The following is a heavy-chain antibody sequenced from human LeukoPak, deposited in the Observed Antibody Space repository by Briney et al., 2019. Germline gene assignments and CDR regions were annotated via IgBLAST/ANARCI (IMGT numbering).Heavy chain of an antibody. CDR1: GFTFSSYN. CDR2: ISFSSSYI. J-gene: IGHJ6*03. V-gene: IGHV3-21*01. CDR3: ATDLFDCMDV. D-gene: IGHD2-21*01. Sequence: GGSLRLSCAASGFTFSSYNMNWVRQAPGKGLEWVSSISFSSSYIYYADSVKGRFTISRDNAKNSLYLQMNSLRAEDTAVYYCATDLFDCMDVWGKGTTVTVSS.